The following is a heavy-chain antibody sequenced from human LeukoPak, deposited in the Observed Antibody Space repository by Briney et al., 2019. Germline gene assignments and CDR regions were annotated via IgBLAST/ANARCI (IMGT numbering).Heavy chain of an antibody. CDR3: ARAIRGYSYGHDY. CDR1: GFTFSSYW. CDR2: INSDGSST. Sequence: GGSLRLSCAASGFTFSSYWMHWVRQAPGKGLVWVSRINSDGSSTSYADSVKGRFTISRDNAKNTLYLQVNSLRAEDTAVYYCARAIRGYSYGHDYWGQGTLVTVSS. D-gene: IGHD5-18*01. V-gene: IGHV3-74*01. J-gene: IGHJ4*02.